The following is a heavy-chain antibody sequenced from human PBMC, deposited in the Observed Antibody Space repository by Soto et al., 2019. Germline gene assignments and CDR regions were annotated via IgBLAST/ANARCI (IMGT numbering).Heavy chain of an antibody. Sequence: GASVKVSCKASGYTFTSYDINWVRQATGQGLEWMGWMNPNSGNTGYAQKFQGGVTMTRNTSISTAYMELSSLRSEDTAVYYCARGLSVLLWFGSYGMDVWGQGTTVTVS. J-gene: IGHJ6*02. D-gene: IGHD3-10*01. CDR1: GYTFTSYD. V-gene: IGHV1-8*01. CDR2: MNPNSGNT. CDR3: ARGLSVLLWFGSYGMDV.